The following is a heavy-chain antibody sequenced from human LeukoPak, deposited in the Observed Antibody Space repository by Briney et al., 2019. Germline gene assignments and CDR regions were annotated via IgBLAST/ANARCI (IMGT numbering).Heavy chain of an antibody. CDR3: ASKGELLSYYYMDV. V-gene: IGHV1-69*13. J-gene: IGHJ6*03. CDR2: IIPIFGTA. CDR1: GGTFSSYA. Sequence: ASVKVSCKASGGTFSSYAISWVRQAPGQGLEWMGGIIPIFGTANYAQKFQGRVTITADEPTSTAYMELSSLRSEDTAVYYCASKGELLSYYYMDVWGKGTTVTVSS. D-gene: IGHD1-26*01.